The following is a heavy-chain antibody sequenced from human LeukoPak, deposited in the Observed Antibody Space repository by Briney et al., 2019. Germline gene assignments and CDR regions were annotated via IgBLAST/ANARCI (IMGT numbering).Heavy chain of an antibody. D-gene: IGHD1-26*01. J-gene: IGHJ1*01. CDR1: GLFFSGSV. CDR2: IGMKSNNYAT. Sequence: GGSLRVSCAASGLFFSGSVIHWVRQASGKGLEWVGRIGMKSNNYATAYVASVKGRFAISRDDSTNMAYLQMSSLKTEDAAVYYCVTQDCSGTYYDRPNWGQGTLVTVSS. V-gene: IGHV3-73*01. CDR3: VTQDCSGTYYDRPN.